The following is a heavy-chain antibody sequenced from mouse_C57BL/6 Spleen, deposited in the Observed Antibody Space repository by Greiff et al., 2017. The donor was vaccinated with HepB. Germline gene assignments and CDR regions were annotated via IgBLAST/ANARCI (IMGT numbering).Heavy chain of an antibody. J-gene: IGHJ2*01. Sequence: EVMLVESGGDLVKPGGSLKLSCAASGFTFSSYGMSWVRQTPDKRLEWVATISSGGSYTYYPDSVKGRFTISRDNAKNTLYLQMSSLKSEDTAMYYCARDYADYWGQGTTLTVSS. CDR1: GFTFSSYG. CDR3: ARDYADY. D-gene: IGHD1-1*02. CDR2: ISSGGSYT. V-gene: IGHV5-6*01.